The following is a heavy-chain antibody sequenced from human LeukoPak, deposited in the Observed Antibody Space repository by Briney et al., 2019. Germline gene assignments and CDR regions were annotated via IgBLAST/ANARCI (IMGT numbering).Heavy chain of an antibody. CDR2: ISESGGNP. D-gene: IGHD2-8*02. V-gene: IGHV3-23*01. CDR1: GFTFSTYT. CDR3: AKARNYWYVC. Sequence: GGSLTLSCVASGFTFSTYTMNWIRQAPGKGPEWVSSISESGGNPVYADSVKGRFTISRDNSKNTLYLQMNSLRAEDPAVYYCAKARNYWYVCWGQGTLVTVSS. J-gene: IGHJ4*02.